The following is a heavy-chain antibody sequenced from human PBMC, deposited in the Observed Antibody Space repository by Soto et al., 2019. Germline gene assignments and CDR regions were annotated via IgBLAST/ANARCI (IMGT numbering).Heavy chain of an antibody. V-gene: IGHV4-59*01. Sequence: SETLSLTCTVSGGSISSYYRSWIRQPPGKGLEWIGYIYYSGSTNYNPSLKSRVTISVDTSKNQFSLKLSSVPAADTAVYYCARGGYQLLSPLDYWGQGTLVTVSS. CDR3: ARGGYQLLSPLDY. CDR1: GGSISSYY. D-gene: IGHD2-2*01. CDR2: IYYSGST. J-gene: IGHJ4*02.